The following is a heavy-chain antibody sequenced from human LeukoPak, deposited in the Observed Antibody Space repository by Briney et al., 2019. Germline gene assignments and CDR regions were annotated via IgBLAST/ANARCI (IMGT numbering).Heavy chain of an antibody. V-gene: IGHV4-34*01. CDR2: INHSGST. CDR1: GGSFSGYY. J-gene: IGHJ4*02. Sequence: SSETLSLTCAVYGGSFSGYYWSWIRQPPGKGLEWIGEINHSGSTNYNPSLKSRVTISVDTSKNQLSLKLSSVTAADTAVYYCARESIAAAGTPLDYWGQGTLVTVSS. CDR3: ARESIAAAGTPLDY. D-gene: IGHD6-13*01.